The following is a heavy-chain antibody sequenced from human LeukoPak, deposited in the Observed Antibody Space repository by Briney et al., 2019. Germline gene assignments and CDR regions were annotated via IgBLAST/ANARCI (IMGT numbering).Heavy chain of an antibody. CDR2: IYYSGST. J-gene: IGHJ5*02. CDR1: GGSISSGDYY. D-gene: IGHD2-2*01. V-gene: IGHV4-30-4*01. Sequence: SQTLSLTCTVSGGSISSGDYYWSWIRQPPGKGLEWIGYIYYSGSTYYNPSLKRRVTISVDTSKNQFSLKLSSVTAADTAVYYCARGYCSSTSCYAGGVYNWFDPWGQGTLVTVSS. CDR3: ARGYCSSTSCYAGGVYNWFDP.